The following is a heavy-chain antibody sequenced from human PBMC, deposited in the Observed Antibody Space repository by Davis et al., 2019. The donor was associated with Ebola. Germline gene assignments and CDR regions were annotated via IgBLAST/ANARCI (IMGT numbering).Heavy chain of an antibody. Sequence: GGSLRLSCAASGITFEDYAMHWVRQAPGKGLEWVSAISWDGESTHYADSVKGRFTISRDNSKNTFYLQMNSLRAEDTAVYYCARETIWSGYYGTRYFDLWGRGTLVTVSS. D-gene: IGHD3-3*01. CDR1: GITFEDYA. J-gene: IGHJ2*01. CDR3: ARETIWSGYYGTRYFDL. CDR2: ISWDGEST. V-gene: IGHV3-43D*03.